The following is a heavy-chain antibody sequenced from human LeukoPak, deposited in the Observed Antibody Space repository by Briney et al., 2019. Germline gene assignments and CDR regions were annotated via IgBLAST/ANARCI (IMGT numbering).Heavy chain of an antibody. CDR1: GFTVSSNY. D-gene: IGHD6-19*01. Sequence: PGGSPRLSCAASGFTVSSNYMSWVRQAPWKGLEWVSVIYSGGSTYYADSVKGRFTISRDTSKNTLYLQMNSLRAEDTAVYYCARDSSGWYYFDYWGQGTLVTVSS. V-gene: IGHV3-53*01. CDR3: ARDSSGWYYFDY. J-gene: IGHJ4*02. CDR2: IYSGGST.